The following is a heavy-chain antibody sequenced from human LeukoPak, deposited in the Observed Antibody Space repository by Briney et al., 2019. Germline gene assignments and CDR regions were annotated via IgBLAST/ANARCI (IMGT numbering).Heavy chain of an antibody. CDR1: GFTFDNYA. CDR3: ATTEESGAIAARLDY. J-gene: IGHJ4*02. D-gene: IGHD6-6*01. V-gene: IGHV3-30*03. CDR2: VSSDGSKK. Sequence: AGGSLRLSCAASGFTFDNYAIHWVRQAPGKGLEWVGAVSSDGSKKYYGNSMKGRYTISRDNSKNTLFLQLSSLRPEDTAVYYCATTEESGAIAARLDYWGQGTLVTVSS.